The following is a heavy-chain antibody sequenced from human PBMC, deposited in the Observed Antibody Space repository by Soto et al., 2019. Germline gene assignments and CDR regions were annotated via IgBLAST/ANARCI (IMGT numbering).Heavy chain of an antibody. CDR1: GYTFTSYD. CDR2: MNPNSGNT. CDR3: ARGWYCTNGVCYYYYYYMDV. D-gene: IGHD2-8*01. J-gene: IGHJ6*03. Sequence: ASVKVSCKASGYTFTSYDINWVRQATGQGLEWMGWMNPNSGNTGYAQKFQGRVTMTRNTSISTAYMELSSLRSEDTAVYYCARGWYCTNGVCYYYYYYMDVWGKGTTVTVSS. V-gene: IGHV1-8*01.